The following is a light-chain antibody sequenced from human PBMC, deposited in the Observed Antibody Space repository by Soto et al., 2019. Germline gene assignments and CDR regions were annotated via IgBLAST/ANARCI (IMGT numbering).Light chain of an antibody. CDR3: SSHSTTSFFV. CDR2: DVN. V-gene: IGLV2-14*01. Sequence: QSVLTQPASVSGSPGQSITISCTGTSSDVGGHNYVSWYQQYPGKAPQLMIFDVNDRPSGVSYRFSGSKSGNTASLTISGLQAEDEAHYYCSSHSTTSFFVFGTGTKVTVL. CDR1: SSDVGGHNY. J-gene: IGLJ1*01.